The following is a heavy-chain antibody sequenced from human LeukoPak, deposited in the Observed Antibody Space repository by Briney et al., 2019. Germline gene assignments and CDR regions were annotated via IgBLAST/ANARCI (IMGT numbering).Heavy chain of an antibody. V-gene: IGHV1-3*01. D-gene: IGHD4-17*01. Sequence: ASVKVSCKASGYTFSTYVMSWMRQAPGQRLEWMGWINAGNGDTKYSQKFQGRLTITRDTSASTAYMELSSLRSEDTAVYYCARVTVTRDYYYYYMDVWGKGTTVTVSS. CDR3: ARVTVTRDYYYYYMDV. J-gene: IGHJ6*03. CDR2: INAGNGDT. CDR1: GYTFSTYV.